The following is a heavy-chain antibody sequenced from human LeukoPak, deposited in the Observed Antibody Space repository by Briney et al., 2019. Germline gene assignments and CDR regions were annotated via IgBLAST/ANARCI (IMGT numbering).Heavy chain of an antibody. CDR2: INHSGST. J-gene: IGHJ4*02. CDR1: GGSFSGYY. D-gene: IGHD3-10*01. V-gene: IGHV4-34*01. Sequence: SETLSLTCAVYGGSFSGYYWSWIRQPPGKGLEWSGEINHSGSTNYNPSLKSRVTISVDTSKNQFSLKLSSVTAADTAVYYCAGRFNYGSGSYYNNTAPSFDYWGQGTLVTVSS. CDR3: AGRFNYGSGSYYNNTAPSFDY.